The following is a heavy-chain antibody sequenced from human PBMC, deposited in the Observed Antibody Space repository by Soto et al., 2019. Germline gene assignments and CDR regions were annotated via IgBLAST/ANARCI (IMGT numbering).Heavy chain of an antibody. Sequence: ASVKVSCKASGYTFTSYDINWVRQATGQGLEWMGWMNPNSGNTGYAQKFQGRVTMTRNTSISTAYMELSSLRSEDTAVYYCARGGGAYCGGDCYSRVAFDIWGQGTMVTVSS. CDR2: MNPNSGNT. D-gene: IGHD2-21*02. CDR1: GYTFTSYD. J-gene: IGHJ3*02. CDR3: ARGGGAYCGGDCYSRVAFDI. V-gene: IGHV1-8*01.